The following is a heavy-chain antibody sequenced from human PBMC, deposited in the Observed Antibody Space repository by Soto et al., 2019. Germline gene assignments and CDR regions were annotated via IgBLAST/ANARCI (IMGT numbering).Heavy chain of an antibody. CDR2: ISYDGSNK. Sequence: LSCAASGFTFSSYAMHWVRQAPGKGLEWVAVISYDGSNKYYADSVKGRLTISRDNSKNTLYLQMNSLRAEDTAVYYCARSRGSSGWYDAFDIWGQGTMVTVSS. V-gene: IGHV3-30-3*01. CDR3: ARSRGSSGWYDAFDI. CDR1: GFTFSSYA. J-gene: IGHJ3*02. D-gene: IGHD6-19*01.